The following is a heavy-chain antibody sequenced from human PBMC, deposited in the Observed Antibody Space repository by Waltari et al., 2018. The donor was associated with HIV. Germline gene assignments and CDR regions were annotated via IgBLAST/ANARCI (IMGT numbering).Heavy chain of an antibody. CDR1: GGSFSGYY. CDR3: ARTSMGSSGYLDWFDP. CDR2: INHSGST. V-gene: IGHV4-34*01. Sequence: QVQLQPWGAGLLKPSETLSLTCAVYGGSFSGYYWSWIRQPPGKGLEWIGEINHSGSTNYNPSLKSRVTISVDTSKNQFSLKLSSVTAADKAVYYCARTSMGSSGYLDWFDPWGQGTLVTVSS. J-gene: IGHJ5*02. D-gene: IGHD3-22*01.